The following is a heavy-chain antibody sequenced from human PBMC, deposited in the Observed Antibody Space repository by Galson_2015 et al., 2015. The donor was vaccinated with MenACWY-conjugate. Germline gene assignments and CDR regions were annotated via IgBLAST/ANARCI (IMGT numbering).Heavy chain of an antibody. CDR3: ARFGDYEETPFDC. V-gene: IGHV1-69*13. J-gene: IGHJ4*02. CDR1: GGTFSSYA. Sequence: SVKVSCKASGGTFSSYAISWVRQAPGQGLEWMGGIIPIFGTANYAQKFQGRVTITADESTSTAYMELSSLRSEDTAVYYCARFGDYEETPFDCWGQGTLVTVSS. CDR2: IIPIFGTA. D-gene: IGHD4-17*01.